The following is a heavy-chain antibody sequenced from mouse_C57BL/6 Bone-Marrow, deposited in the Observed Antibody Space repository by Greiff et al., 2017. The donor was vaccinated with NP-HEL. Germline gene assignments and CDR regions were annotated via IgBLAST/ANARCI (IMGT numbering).Heavy chain of an antibody. CDR3: ARYYYGSRGWYFDV. V-gene: IGHV1-72*01. Sequence: QVQLQQPGADLVKPGASVKLSCKASGYTFTSYWMHWVKQRPGRGLEWIGRIDPNSGGTKFNEKFKTKATLTVDKPSRTAYMQLSSLTSEDSAVYYCARYYYGSRGWYFDVWGTGTTVTVSS. CDR1: GYTFTSYW. D-gene: IGHD1-1*01. J-gene: IGHJ1*03. CDR2: IDPNSGGT.